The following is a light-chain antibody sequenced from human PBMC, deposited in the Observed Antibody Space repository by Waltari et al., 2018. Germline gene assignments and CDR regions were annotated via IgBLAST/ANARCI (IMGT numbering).Light chain of an antibody. CDR1: QYISTY. CDR2: AAS. CDR3: QQSDDTPRT. Sequence: DFQMTQSPSSLSASVGDRVTITCRASQYISTYLNWYQQKPGKGPKLRIYAASTLQSGVPSRFSGSGSGTDFTFTISSLQLEDFATYYCQQSDDTPRTFGQGTKVEVK. V-gene: IGKV1-39*01. J-gene: IGKJ1*01.